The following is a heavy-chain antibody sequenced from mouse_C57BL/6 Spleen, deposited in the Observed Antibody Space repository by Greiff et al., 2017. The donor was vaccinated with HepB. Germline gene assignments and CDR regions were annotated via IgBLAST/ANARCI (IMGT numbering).Heavy chain of an antibody. CDR2: IHPNSGST. J-gene: IGHJ4*01. V-gene: IGHV1-64*01. CDR3: AKDLIWLRAEDY. Sequence: VQLQQPGAELVKPGASVKLSCKASGYTFTSYWMHWVKQRPGQGLEWIGMIHPNSGSTNYNEKFKSKATLTVDKSSSTAYMQLSSLTSEDSAVYYCAKDLIWLRAEDYWGQGTSVTVSS. CDR1: GYTFTSYW. D-gene: IGHD2-2*01.